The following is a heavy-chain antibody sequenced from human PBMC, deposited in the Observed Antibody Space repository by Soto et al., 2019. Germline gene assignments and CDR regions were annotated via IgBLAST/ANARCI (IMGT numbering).Heavy chain of an antibody. J-gene: IGHJ6*02. Sequence: ASVKGSCKASGYTFTSYGISWVRQAPGQGLEWMGWISAYNGNTNYAQKLQGRVTMTTDTSTSTAYMELRSLRSDDTAVYYCARAGDGYNYYYCYGMDFWGQGTTVTASS. V-gene: IGHV1-18*01. CDR3: ARAGDGYNYYYCYGMDF. CDR1: GYTFTSYG. CDR2: ISAYNGNT. D-gene: IGHD5-12*01.